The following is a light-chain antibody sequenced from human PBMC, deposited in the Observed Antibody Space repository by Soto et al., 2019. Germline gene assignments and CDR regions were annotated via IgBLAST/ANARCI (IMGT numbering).Light chain of an antibody. CDR3: AAWDDSLSGPV. Sequence: QSVLTQPPSASGTPGQRGTISCSGSSANIGSNYVYWYQQLPGTAPKLLIYRNNQRPSGVPDRFSGSKSGTSASLAIGGLRSEDEADYYCAAWDDSLSGPVFGTGTKVTVL. CDR1: SANIGSNY. J-gene: IGLJ1*01. V-gene: IGLV1-47*01. CDR2: RNN.